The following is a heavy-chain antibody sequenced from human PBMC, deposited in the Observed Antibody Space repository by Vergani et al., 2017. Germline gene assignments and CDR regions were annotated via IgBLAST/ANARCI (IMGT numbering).Heavy chain of an antibody. V-gene: IGHV3-30*02. CDR3: ANEGSANRIRGWLDH. CDR1: GFSVSNSS. Sequence: QVQLVESGGGVVQPGGSLRLSCVASGFSVSNSSMHWVRQTPGKGLEWVAFIQYDGSDIFYADFVEGRFTISRDNSKNSLYLQMRSLRVDDTAVYYCANEGSANRIRGWLDHWGQGALVTVSS. J-gene: IGHJ4*02. CDR2: IQYDGSDI. D-gene: IGHD3-10*01.